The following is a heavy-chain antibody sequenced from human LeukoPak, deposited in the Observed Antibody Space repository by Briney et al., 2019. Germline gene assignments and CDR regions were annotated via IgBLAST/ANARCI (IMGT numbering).Heavy chain of an antibody. CDR2: VSTSGKT. CDR3: ARDRLIWFGEFNY. CDR1: GDSITSAEYS. J-gene: IGHJ4*02. V-gene: IGHV4-61*02. D-gene: IGHD3-10*01. Sequence: SETLSLTCTVSGDSITSAEYSWNWIRQPAGKGLEWIGRVSTSGKTFYNTSLNSRVTISLDTSKKQFSLKLSTVTAADTAVYYCARDRLIWFGEFNYWGQGTLVTVSS.